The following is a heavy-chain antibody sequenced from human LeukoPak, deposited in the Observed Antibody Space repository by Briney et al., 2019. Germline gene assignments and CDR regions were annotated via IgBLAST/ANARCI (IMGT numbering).Heavy chain of an antibody. CDR2: VRSSGST. CDR3: ARLQSDAFDM. CDR1: GDSISSNF. Sequence: SETLSLTCTVSGDSISSNFWSWIRQPAGKGLEWVGRVRSSGSTSYNPSLKSRVTMSIDTSKNQFSLHLSSVTAADTAVYYSARLQSDAFDMWGQGTLVTVSS. J-gene: IGHJ3*02. V-gene: IGHV4-4*07.